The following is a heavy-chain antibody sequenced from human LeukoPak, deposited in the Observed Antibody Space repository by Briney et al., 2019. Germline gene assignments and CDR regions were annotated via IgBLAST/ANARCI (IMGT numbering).Heavy chain of an antibody. D-gene: IGHD2/OR15-2a*01. V-gene: IGHV3-7*02. CDR2: IKPGGSEI. CDR3: SHTLDS. CDR1: GFTFSDSW. Sequence: PGGSLRLSCAASGFTFSDSWMDWVRQAPGKGLEWVANIKPGGSEIYYVDSVKGRFTISRDNAKNSLYLQMNSLRAEDTAVYFCSHTLDSWGQGTLVTVSS. J-gene: IGHJ4*02.